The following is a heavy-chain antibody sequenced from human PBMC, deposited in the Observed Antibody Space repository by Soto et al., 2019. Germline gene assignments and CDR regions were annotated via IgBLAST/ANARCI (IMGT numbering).Heavy chain of an antibody. V-gene: IGHV3-23*01. Sequence: EVQVLESGGGLVQPGGSLRLSCAASGFTFSSYAMSWVRQAPGKGLEWVSTISGSGGSTHYADSVKGRFTISRDNSKNTLYLQMNSLRAEDTAVYYCAKFYGGNSAHTYTIDPWGQGTLVTVSS. D-gene: IGHD2-21*02. CDR2: ISGSGGST. CDR3: AKFYGGNSAHTYTIDP. CDR1: GFTFSSYA. J-gene: IGHJ5*02.